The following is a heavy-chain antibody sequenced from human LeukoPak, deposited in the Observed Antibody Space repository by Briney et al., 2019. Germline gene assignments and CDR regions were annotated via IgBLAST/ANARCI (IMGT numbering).Heavy chain of an antibody. CDR1: GFTFSSYA. J-gene: IGHJ4*02. Sequence: PGGSLRLSCAASGFTFSSYAMHWVRQAPGKGLEWVAVISYDGSNKYYADSVKGRFTISRDNSKNTLYLQMNSLRAEDTAVYYCARGLHCSSTTCYTYGYWGQGTLVTVST. CDR2: ISYDGSNK. CDR3: ARGLHCSSTTCYTYGY. V-gene: IGHV3-30-3*01. D-gene: IGHD2-2*02.